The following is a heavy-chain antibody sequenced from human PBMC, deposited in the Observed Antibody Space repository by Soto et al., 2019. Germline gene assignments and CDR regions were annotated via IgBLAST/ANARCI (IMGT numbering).Heavy chain of an antibody. D-gene: IGHD2-2*01. Sequence: SETLSLRCIVSDGSISSRTCSWAWIRQPPGRGLEWIGTMYYGVKTYYNPSLESRVTISVDTSKNQFSLELSSVTAADTAVYSCARHPGYCSGSNCYGYYTMDVXGQGTTVT. V-gene: IGHV4-39*01. CDR3: ARHPGYCSGSNCYGYYTMDV. J-gene: IGHJ6*02. CDR2: MYYGVKT. CDR1: DGSISSRTCS.